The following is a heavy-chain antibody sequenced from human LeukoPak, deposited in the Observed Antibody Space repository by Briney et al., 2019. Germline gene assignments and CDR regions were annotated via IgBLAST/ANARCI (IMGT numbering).Heavy chain of an antibody. Sequence: ASVKVSCKASGYTFTSYDINWVRQATGQGLEWVGWMNPNSGNTGYAQKFQGRVTITRNTSISTAYMELSSPRSEDTAVYYCARGVDSSGYYAIDYWGQGTLVTVSS. CDR2: MNPNSGNT. D-gene: IGHD3-22*01. J-gene: IGHJ4*02. CDR1: GYTFTSYD. V-gene: IGHV1-8*03. CDR3: ARGVDSSGYYAIDY.